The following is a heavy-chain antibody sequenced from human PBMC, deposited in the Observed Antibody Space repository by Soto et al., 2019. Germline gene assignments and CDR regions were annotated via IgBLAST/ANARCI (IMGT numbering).Heavy chain of an antibody. V-gene: IGHV3-23*01. CDR1: GFTFSTYA. CDR2: LFGSGGGI. CDR3: VKVRQPAGRWPFDH. Sequence: EVQLLESGGGLVQPGGSLRLSCAASGFTFSTYAMSWVRQAPGKGLEWVAGLFGSGGGISYADSVKGRFTISRDNSNNVLYLQMQSLRVEDTAVYYCVKVRQPAGRWPFDHWGQGTLVTVS. D-gene: IGHD6-13*01. J-gene: IGHJ4*02.